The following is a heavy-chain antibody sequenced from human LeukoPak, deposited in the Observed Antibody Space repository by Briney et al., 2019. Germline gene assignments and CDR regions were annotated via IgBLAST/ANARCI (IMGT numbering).Heavy chain of an antibody. D-gene: IGHD4-17*01. CDR3: AKDLYGDYDFDC. V-gene: IGHV1-3*01. Sequence: KFQDRVTITRDTSANTAYMELNSLRSEDTTIYYCAKDLYGDYDFDCWGQGTLVTVSS. J-gene: IGHJ4*02.